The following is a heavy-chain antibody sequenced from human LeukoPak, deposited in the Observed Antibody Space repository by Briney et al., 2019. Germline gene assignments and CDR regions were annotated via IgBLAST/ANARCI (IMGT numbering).Heavy chain of an antibody. CDR2: ISCSGGST. D-gene: IGHD6-13*01. J-gene: IGHJ4*02. Sequence: GGSLRLSCAASGFTFSSYAMSWVRQAPGKGLEWVAGISCSGGSTYYADSVKGRFTISRDNSKNTLYLQMNSLRAEDTAVYYCAKGSSSWYESAGFDYWGQGTLVTVSS. V-gene: IGHV3-23*01. CDR3: AKGSSSWYESAGFDY. CDR1: GFTFSSYA.